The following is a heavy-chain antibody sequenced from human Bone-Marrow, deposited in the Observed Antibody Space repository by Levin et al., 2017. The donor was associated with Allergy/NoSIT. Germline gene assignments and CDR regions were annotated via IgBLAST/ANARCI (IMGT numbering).Heavy chain of an antibody. V-gene: IGHV3-9*01. CDR3: AKATYGYTYYFDY. CDR1: GFTFDDYA. J-gene: IGHJ4*02. CDR2: ISWNSGSI. Sequence: GGSLRLSCAASGFTFDDYAMHWVRQAPGKGLEWVSGISWNSGSIGYADSVKGRFTISRDNAKNSLYLQMNSLRAEDTALYYCAKATYGYTYYFDYWGQGTLVTVSS. D-gene: IGHD5-18*01.